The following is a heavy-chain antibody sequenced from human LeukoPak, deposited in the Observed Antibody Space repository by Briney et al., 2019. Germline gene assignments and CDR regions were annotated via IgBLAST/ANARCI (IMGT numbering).Heavy chain of an antibody. V-gene: IGHV1-8*01. Sequence: ASVKVSRKASGYSFTSYDINWVRQATGQWLEWMGWMNPKSGNTGYAQKFQGRVTMTRSTSVSTAYKELSSLRSEDTAVYYCARGSTVDTVATPLKYWGQGTLVTFSS. D-gene: IGHD5-12*01. CDR3: ARGSTVDTVATPLKY. J-gene: IGHJ4*02. CDR2: MNPKSGNT. CDR1: GYSFTSYD.